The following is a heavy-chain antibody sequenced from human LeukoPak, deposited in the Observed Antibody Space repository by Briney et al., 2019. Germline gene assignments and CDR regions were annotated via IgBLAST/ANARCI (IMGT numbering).Heavy chain of an antibody. D-gene: IGHD3-22*01. CDR2: ISAHNGKT. CDR3: ARDSMVVVTIHDAFEI. CDR1: GYSFTNYG. V-gene: IGHV1-18*04. Sequence: GPVKVSCKASGYSFTNYGVSWVRQAPGQGLEWLGWISAHNGKTDFSPRFHGRLILTTDTSTSTSYMELSSLRPDDTAVYFCARDSMVVVTIHDAFEIWGQGTRVTVSS. J-gene: IGHJ3*02.